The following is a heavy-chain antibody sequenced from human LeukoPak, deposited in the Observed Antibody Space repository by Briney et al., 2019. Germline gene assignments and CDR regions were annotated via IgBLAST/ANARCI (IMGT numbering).Heavy chain of an antibody. CDR1: GFTFSSYA. Sequence: GGSLRLSCAASGFTFSSYAMSWVRQAPGKGLEWVSAISGSGGSTYYADSVKGRFTISRDNSKNTLDLQMNSLGAEDKAVYYCAKGGIDAFDIWGQGTMVTVSS. V-gene: IGHV3-23*01. J-gene: IGHJ3*02. CDR2: ISGSGGST. D-gene: IGHD3-16*01. CDR3: AKGGIDAFDI.